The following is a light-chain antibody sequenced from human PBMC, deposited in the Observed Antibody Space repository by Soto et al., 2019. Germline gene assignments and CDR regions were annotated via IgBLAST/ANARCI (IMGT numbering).Light chain of an antibody. CDR2: AAS. J-gene: IGKJ1*01. Sequence: DIQMTQSPSSLSASVGDRVTITCRASQSISNYLNWYQQKPGKAPKLLMYAASSLQSGVPSRFGGSGSGTDFTLTIISLQPEDFATYYCQQSYSTPRTLGQGTKVEIK. CDR1: QSISNY. V-gene: IGKV1-39*01. CDR3: QQSYSTPRT.